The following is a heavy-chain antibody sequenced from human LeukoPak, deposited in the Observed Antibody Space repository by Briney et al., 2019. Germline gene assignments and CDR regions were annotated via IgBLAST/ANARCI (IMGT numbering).Heavy chain of an antibody. CDR1: GGTFSSYA. CDR2: IIPIFGTA. D-gene: IGHD3-10*01. CDR3: ARPPGDGSGSFDAFDI. Sequence: SVKVSCKASGGTFSSYAISWVRQAPGQGLEWMGGIIPIFGTANYAQKFQGRVTITADESTSTAYMELSSLKASDTAMYYCARPPGDGSGSFDAFDIWGQGTMVTVSS. V-gene: IGHV1-69*13. J-gene: IGHJ3*02.